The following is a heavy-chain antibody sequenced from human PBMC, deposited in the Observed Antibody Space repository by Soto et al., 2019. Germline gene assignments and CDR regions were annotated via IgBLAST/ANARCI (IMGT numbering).Heavy chain of an antibody. CDR3: ARDGTKTLRDWFDP. J-gene: IGHJ5*02. V-gene: IGHV4-4*07. CDR1: GASIRGFY. Sequence: SETLSLTCTFSGASIRGFYWSWIRKSAGKGLEWIGRIYATGTTDYNPSLKSRVMMSVDTSKKQFSLKLRSVTAADTAVYYCARDGTKTLRDWFDPWGQGISVTVS. CDR2: IYATGTT. D-gene: IGHD1-1*01.